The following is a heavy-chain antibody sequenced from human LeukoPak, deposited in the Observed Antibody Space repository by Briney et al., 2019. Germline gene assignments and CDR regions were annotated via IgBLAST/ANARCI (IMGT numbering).Heavy chain of an antibody. J-gene: IGHJ4*02. CDR3: AKDRGARYYDILTGYHMGFDY. D-gene: IGHD3-9*01. CDR2: IRYDGSNK. V-gene: IGHV3-30*02. CDR1: GFTFSTYT. Sequence: GGSLRLSCAASGFTFSTYTMHWVRQAPGKGLGWVAFIRYDGSNKYYADSVKGRFTISRDNSKNTLYLQMNSLRAEDTAVYYCAKDRGARYYDILTGYHMGFDYWGQGTLVTVSS.